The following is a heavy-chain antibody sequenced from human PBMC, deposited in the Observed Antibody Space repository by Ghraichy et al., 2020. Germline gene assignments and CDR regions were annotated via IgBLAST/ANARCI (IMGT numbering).Heavy chain of an antibody. J-gene: IGHJ5*02. V-gene: IGHV3-15*07. CDR2: IKRKKDGGTA. D-gene: IGHD6-19*01. Sequence: GGSLRLSCADSGFTFSKKWMNWVRQAPGKGLEWVGRIKRKKDGGTADYAAPVRCRVTISRDDSRNTLYLQMDSLKTEDTAVYYCTPCCGGWYMAWESWGQGTLVTVSS. CDR1: GFTFSKKW. CDR3: TPCCGGWYMAWES.